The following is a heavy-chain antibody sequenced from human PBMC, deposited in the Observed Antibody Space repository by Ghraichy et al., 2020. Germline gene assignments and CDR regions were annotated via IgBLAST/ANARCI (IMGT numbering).Heavy chain of an antibody. CDR2: IYYSGST. CDR3: AGADAVAGVHDAFDI. V-gene: IGHV4-39*01. D-gene: IGHD6-19*01. J-gene: IGHJ3*02. Sequence: SETLSLTCTVSGGSISSSSYYWGWIRQPPGKGLEWIGSIYYSGSTYYNPSLKSRVTISVDTSKNQFSLKLSSVTAADTAVYYCAGADAVAGVHDAFDIWGQGTMVTVSS. CDR1: GGSISSSSYY.